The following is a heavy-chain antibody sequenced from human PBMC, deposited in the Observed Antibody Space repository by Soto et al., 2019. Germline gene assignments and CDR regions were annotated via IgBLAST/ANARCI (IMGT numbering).Heavy chain of an antibody. CDR2: IYYSGST. CDR1: GGSISSYY. Sequence: TLSLTCTVSGGSISSYYWSWIRQPPGKGLEWIGYIYYSGSTNYNPSLKSRVTISVDTSKNQFSLKLSSVTAADTAVYYCATLPPRIVVSLLPIPTWGQGILVTVSS. V-gene: IGHV4-59*01. CDR3: ATLPPRIVVSLLPIPT. D-gene: IGHD2-21*01. J-gene: IGHJ5*02.